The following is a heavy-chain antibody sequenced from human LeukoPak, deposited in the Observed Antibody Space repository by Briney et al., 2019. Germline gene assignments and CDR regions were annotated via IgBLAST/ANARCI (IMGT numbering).Heavy chain of an antibody. CDR3: ARDRIAVAGIPMDV. D-gene: IGHD6-19*01. V-gene: IGHV3-30*04. CDR1: GFTFSSYV. Sequence: GRSLRLSCAASGFTFSSYVLHWVRQAPGKGLEWVAAISYDGSNKYYADSVKGRFTISRDNSKNTLYLQMNSLRAEDTAVYYCARDRIAVAGIPMDVWGKGTTVTVSS. CDR2: ISYDGSNK. J-gene: IGHJ6*03.